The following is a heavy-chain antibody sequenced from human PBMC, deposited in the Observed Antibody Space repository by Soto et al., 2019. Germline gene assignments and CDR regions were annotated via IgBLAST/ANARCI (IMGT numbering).Heavy chain of an antibody. V-gene: IGHV4-34*01. CDR1: GGSFSGYY. D-gene: IGHD6-13*01. J-gene: IGHJ3*02. Sequence: SETLSLTCAVYGGSFSGYYWSWIRQPPGKGLEWIGEINHSGSTNYNPSLKSRVTISVDTSKNQFSLKLSSVTAADTAVYYCAGHAYSSSWSDAFDIWGQGTMVTVSS. CDR3: AGHAYSSSWSDAFDI. CDR2: INHSGST.